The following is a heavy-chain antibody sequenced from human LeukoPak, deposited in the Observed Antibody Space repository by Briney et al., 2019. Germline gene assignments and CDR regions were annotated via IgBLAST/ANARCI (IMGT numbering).Heavy chain of an antibody. Sequence: SETLSLTCTVSGGSISSSSYYWGWIRQPPGKGLEWIVSIYYSGSTYYNPSLKSRVTISVDTSKNQFPLKLSSVTAADTAVYYCARVYSNYRAWFDPWGQGTLVTVS. D-gene: IGHD4-11*01. CDR3: ARVYSNYRAWFDP. V-gene: IGHV4-39*06. CDR1: GGSISSSSYY. CDR2: IYYSGST. J-gene: IGHJ5*02.